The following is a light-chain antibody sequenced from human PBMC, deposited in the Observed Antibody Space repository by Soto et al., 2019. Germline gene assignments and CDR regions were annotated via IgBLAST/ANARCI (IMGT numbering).Light chain of an antibody. CDR3: QQYDSSSYT. J-gene: IGKJ2*01. CDR2: GAS. CDR1: QSVSSCY. V-gene: IGKV3-20*01. Sequence: EIVLTQSPGTLSLSPGERATLSCRASQSVSSCYLAWYQQKPGQAPRLLIFGASTRATDIPDRFRGSGSGTDFTLTISRLEPEDFAVYYCQQYDSSSYTFGQGTNLQI.